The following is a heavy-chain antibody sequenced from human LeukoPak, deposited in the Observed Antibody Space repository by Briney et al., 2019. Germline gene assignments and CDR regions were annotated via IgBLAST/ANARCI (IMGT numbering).Heavy chain of an antibody. CDR1: GLTFSSYA. Sequence: GGSLRLSCAASGLTFSSYAMHWVRQAPGKGLEYVSAISSNGGSSYYANSVKGRFTISRDNSKNTLYLQMGSLRAEDMAVYYCGRDYGGNSGLGYWGQGTLVTVSS. V-gene: IGHV3-64*01. CDR3: GRDYGGNSGLGY. J-gene: IGHJ4*02. CDR2: ISSNGGSS. D-gene: IGHD4-23*01.